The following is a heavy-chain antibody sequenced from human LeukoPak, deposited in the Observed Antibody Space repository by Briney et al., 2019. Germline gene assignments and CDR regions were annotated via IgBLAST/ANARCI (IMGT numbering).Heavy chain of an antibody. Sequence: PGGSLRLSCAASGFTVSSSYISWVRQAPGKGLEWVANIKQDGSEKYYVDSVKGRFTISRDNAKKSLYLQMNSLRVEDTAIYYCAGGGGFLTDCWGQGTLVTVSS. V-gene: IGHV3-7*03. CDR3: AGGGGFLTDC. CDR1: GFTVSSSY. D-gene: IGHD3-10*01. CDR2: IKQDGSEK. J-gene: IGHJ4*02.